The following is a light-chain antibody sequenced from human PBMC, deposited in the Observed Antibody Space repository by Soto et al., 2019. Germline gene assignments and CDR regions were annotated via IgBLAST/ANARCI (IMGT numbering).Light chain of an antibody. CDR3: SSYTSSSTPCV. J-gene: IGLJ1*01. CDR1: SSDVGGYNY. V-gene: IGLV2-14*01. Sequence: QSVLTQPASVSGSPGQSITISCTGTSSDVGGYNYVSWYQQHPGKAPKLMIYEVSNRPSGVSNRFSGSKSGNTASLTISGLQAEGEADYYCSSYTSSSTPCVFGTGTKLPAL. CDR2: EVS.